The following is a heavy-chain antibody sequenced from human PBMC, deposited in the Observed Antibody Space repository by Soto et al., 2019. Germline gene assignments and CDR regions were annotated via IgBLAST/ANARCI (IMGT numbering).Heavy chain of an antibody. CDR2: IYKSATT. D-gene: IGHD2-15*01. CDR1: GDSISTVDYF. CDR3: ARGRYCLTGRCFPNWFDS. J-gene: IGHJ5*01. V-gene: IGHV4-30-4*01. Sequence: SETLSLNCSVSGDSISTVDYFWAWIRQPPGEALEYIGYIYKSATTSYNPSLERRVALSLDTSKSQFSLNVTSVTAEDTAVYFCARGRYCLTGRCFPNWFDSWGQGTLVTVSS.